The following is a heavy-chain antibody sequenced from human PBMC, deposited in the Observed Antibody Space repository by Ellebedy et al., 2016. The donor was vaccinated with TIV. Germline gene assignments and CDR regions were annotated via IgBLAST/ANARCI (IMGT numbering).Heavy chain of an antibody. Sequence: GESLKISCAASGFTFSSYSMNWVLQAPVPWLEWVGRIKSKPDGGTTDYAAPVKGRFTISRDDSKNTLYLQMNSLKTEDTAVDYWAKEKVFGDSRWEIDVWGQGTTVTVSS. D-gene: IGHD4-17*01. CDR1: GFTFSSYS. V-gene: IGHV3-15*07. J-gene: IGHJ6*02. CDR3: AKEKVFGDSRWEIDV. CDR2: IKSKPDGGTT.